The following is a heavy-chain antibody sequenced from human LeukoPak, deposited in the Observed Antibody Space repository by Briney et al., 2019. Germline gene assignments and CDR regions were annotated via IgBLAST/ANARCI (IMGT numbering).Heavy chain of an antibody. J-gene: IGHJ3*02. Sequence: GGSLKVSCKASGFTFSSYSMKWVRQARGQRLEWISCIVISSSNINYAQKFQERVTISRDKATNSAYMQLSSLRSEDTAVYYCAAGHILPCQAPMSACDIWPQDTVV. CDR1: GFTFSSYS. V-gene: IGHV1-58*02. CDR2: IVISSSNI. D-gene: IGHD3-9*01. CDR3: AAGHILPCQAPMSACDI.